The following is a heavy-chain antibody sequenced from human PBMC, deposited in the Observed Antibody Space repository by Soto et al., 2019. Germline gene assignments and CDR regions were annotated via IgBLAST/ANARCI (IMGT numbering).Heavy chain of an antibody. CDR3: ARGACITRYYDDWFDT. D-gene: IGHD3-22*01. V-gene: IGHV3-11*01. CDR2: ISGSGDNI. CDR1: GFSFSDYY. J-gene: IGHJ5*02. Sequence: QVQLVESGGGLVKPGGSLRVSCAASGFSFSDYYMTWIRQAPGKGLEWVSYISGSGDNIHYADSVKGRFTISRDNAKNSLYLQMDSLRVEDTAVYYCARGACITRYYDDWFDTWGQGTLVTVSS.